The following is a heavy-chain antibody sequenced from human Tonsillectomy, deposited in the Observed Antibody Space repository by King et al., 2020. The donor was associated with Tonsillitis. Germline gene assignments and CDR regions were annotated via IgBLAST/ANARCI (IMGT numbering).Heavy chain of an antibody. CDR2: ISEDERKK. J-gene: IGHJ2*01. Sequence: VQLVESGGGVVQPVRSLRLSCVASGFSFRTYGMHLFRQAPGQGLYWGAVISEDERKKFYADSVKGRFTISGDNSKNKLSLQMNSLRGEDTAVYYCAKDYSDDSWWYFDLWGRGTLVTVSS. CDR3: AKDYSDDSWWYFDL. V-gene: IGHV3-30*18. D-gene: IGHD3-3*01. CDR1: GFSFRTYG.